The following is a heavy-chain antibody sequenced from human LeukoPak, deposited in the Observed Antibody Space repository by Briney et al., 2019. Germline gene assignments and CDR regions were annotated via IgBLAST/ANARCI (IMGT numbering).Heavy chain of an antibody. CDR2: INPNSGAT. Sequence: ASVKVSCKASGYTFTGYDIHWVRQAPGQGLQWMGWINPNSGATNYAQEFQGRVTMTRDTSIGTAHMELSRLRSDDTAVYYCARESGYGSGGNWFDPWGQGTLVTVSS. D-gene: IGHD3-10*01. CDR3: ARESGYGSGGNWFDP. J-gene: IGHJ5*02. CDR1: GYTFTGYD. V-gene: IGHV1-2*02.